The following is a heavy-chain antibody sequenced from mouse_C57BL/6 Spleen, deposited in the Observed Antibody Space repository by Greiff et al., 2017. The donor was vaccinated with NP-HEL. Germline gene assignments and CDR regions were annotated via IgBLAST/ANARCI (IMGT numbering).Heavy chain of an antibody. D-gene: IGHD1-1*01. CDR2: INPSTGGT. CDR1: GYSFTGYY. J-gene: IGHJ3*01. V-gene: IGHV1-42*01. CDR3: ARWNYGSSYGFAY. Sequence: EVQLQQSGPELVKPGASVKISCKASGYSFTGYYMNWVKQSPEKSLEWIGEINPSTGGTTYNQKFKAKATLTVDKSSSTAYMQLKSLTSEDSAVYYWARWNYGSSYGFAYWGQGTLVTVSA.